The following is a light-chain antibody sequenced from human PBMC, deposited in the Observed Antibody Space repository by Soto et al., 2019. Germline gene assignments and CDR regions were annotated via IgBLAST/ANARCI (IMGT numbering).Light chain of an antibody. CDR1: QGISSY. J-gene: IGKJ1*01. Sequence: DIQLTQSPSFLSASVGDRVTITCRASQGISSYLAWYQQKPGKAPKLLIYGASTLQSGVPSRLSGSGSGTEFTLTISSLQPEDFATYYCQQLNSYPRTFGQGTKVEIK. CDR3: QQLNSYPRT. CDR2: GAS. V-gene: IGKV1-9*01.